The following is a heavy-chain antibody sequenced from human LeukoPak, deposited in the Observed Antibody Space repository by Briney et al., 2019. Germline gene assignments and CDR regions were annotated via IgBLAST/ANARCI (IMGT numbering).Heavy chain of an antibody. D-gene: IGHD2-21*01. J-gene: IGHJ4*02. CDR2: MYDSGST. CDR1: GGSVSSGSYY. V-gene: IGHV4-61*01. CDR3: ARGTYTGYIVVPDY. Sequence: SETLSLTCTVSGGSVSSGSYYWSWIRQPPGKGLEWIGYMYDSGSTNYNPSLKSRVTISVDTSKNQFSLRLSSVTAADTAVYYCARGTYTGYIVVPDYWGQGTLATVSS.